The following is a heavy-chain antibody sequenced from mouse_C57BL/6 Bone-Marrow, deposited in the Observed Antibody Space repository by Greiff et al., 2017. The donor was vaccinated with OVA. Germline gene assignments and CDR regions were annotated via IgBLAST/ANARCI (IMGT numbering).Heavy chain of an antibody. Sequence: QVQLKQSGAELARPGASVKLSCKASGYTFTSYGISWVKQRTGQGLEWIGEIYPRSGNTYYNEKFKGKATLTADKSSSTAYMELRSLTSEDSAVYFSARALYGYTDFDYWGQGTTLTVSS. CDR2: IYPRSGNT. CDR3: ARALYGYTDFDY. V-gene: IGHV1-81*01. CDR1: GYTFTSYG. J-gene: IGHJ2*01. D-gene: IGHD2-2*01.